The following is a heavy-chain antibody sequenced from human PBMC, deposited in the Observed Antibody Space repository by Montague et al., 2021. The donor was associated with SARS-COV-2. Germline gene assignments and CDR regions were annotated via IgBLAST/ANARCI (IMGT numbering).Heavy chain of an antibody. CDR3: ASELADYGDFDY. V-gene: IGHV3-30-3*01. CDR2: ISYAGSNK. D-gene: IGHD4-17*01. CDR1: GFTFSSYA. Sequence: SLRLSCAASGFTFSSYAMHWVRQAPGKGLEWVAVISYAGSNKYYADSVKGRFTISRDNSKNTLYLQMNSLRAEDTAVYYCASELADYGDFDYWGQETLVTVSS. J-gene: IGHJ4*02.